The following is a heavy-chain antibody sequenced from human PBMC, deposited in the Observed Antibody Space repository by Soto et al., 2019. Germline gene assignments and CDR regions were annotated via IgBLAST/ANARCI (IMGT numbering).Heavy chain of an antibody. J-gene: IGHJ4*02. D-gene: IGHD3-22*01. V-gene: IGHV4-34*01. CDR2: VSHAGNT. Sequence: QVQLQQWGAGLLKPSETLSLTCAVYNESFSGYYWSWIRQPPGKGLEWIGEVSHAGNTNYNPSLKSRVTISVDTSKKQFSMKLSSVTAADTSLYYCARGRYYYDSSGHVGPYFDYWGQGILVTVSS. CDR3: ARGRYYYDSSGHVGPYFDY. CDR1: NESFSGYY.